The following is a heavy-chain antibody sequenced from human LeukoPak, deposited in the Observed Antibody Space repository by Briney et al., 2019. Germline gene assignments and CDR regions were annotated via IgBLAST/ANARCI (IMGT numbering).Heavy chain of an antibody. Sequence: KSSETLSLTCAVYGGSFSGYYWSWIRQPPGKGLEWIGEINHSGSTNYNPSLKSRVTISVDTSKNQFSLKLSSVTAADTAVYYCARDGWVGRQQLVPGRDAFDIWGQGTMVTVSS. J-gene: IGHJ3*02. CDR3: ARDGWVGRQQLVPGRDAFDI. CDR1: GGSFSGYY. V-gene: IGHV4-34*01. CDR2: INHSGST. D-gene: IGHD6-13*01.